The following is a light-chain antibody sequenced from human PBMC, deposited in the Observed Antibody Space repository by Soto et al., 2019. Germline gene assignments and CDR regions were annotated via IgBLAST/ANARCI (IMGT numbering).Light chain of an antibody. CDR1: SSDFGAYNY. J-gene: IGLJ1*01. Sequence: SALTQPASVSGSPGQSITISCTGTSSDFGAYNYVSWYQQYPGKVPKLLIYNVSNRPSGVSNRFSCSKSGNTASLTISGLQAEDEADYFCTSYTSGSLYVFGTGTKVTVL. V-gene: IGLV2-14*01. CDR3: TSYTSGSLYV. CDR2: NVS.